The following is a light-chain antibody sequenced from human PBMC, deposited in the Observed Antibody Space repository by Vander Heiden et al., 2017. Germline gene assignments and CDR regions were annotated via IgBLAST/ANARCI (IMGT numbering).Light chain of an antibody. Sequence: WPQHKPAKAPKLLMYHTSNLHGGVPSRFSGSGSGIDFPLTSSILHPEDFTTYYCQQNKGFPFTFGHGTRLDIK. J-gene: IGKJ3*01. CDR2: HTS. V-gene: IGKV1D-12*01. CDR3: QQNKGFPFT.